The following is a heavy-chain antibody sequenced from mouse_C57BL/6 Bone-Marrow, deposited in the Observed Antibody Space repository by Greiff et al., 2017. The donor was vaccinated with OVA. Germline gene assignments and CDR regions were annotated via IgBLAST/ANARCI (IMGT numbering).Heavy chain of an antibody. Sequence: VQLQQSGAELVRPGTSVKVSCKASGYAFTNYLIEWVKQRPGQGLEWIGVINPGSGGTNYNEKFKGKATLTADKSSSTAYMQLSSLTSEDSAVYVCARSRPGRGDYWGQGTTLTVSS. CDR2: INPGSGGT. CDR3: ARSRPGRGDY. D-gene: IGHD4-1*01. V-gene: IGHV1-54*01. J-gene: IGHJ2*01. CDR1: GYAFTNYL.